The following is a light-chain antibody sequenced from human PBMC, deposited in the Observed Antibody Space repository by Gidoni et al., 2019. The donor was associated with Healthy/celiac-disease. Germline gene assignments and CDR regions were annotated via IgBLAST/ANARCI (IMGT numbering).Light chain of an antibody. CDR3: QVWDSSSDHAV. J-gene: IGLJ7*01. Sequence: SYLLTPPPSASVAPGKTARITCGGNNIGSKSVHWYQQKPGQAPVLVVYDDSDRPSGMPERFSGSNSGNTATLTSSRVEAGDEADYYCQVWDSSSDHAVFGGGTQLTVL. V-gene: IGLV3-21*03. CDR1: NIGSKS. CDR2: DDS.